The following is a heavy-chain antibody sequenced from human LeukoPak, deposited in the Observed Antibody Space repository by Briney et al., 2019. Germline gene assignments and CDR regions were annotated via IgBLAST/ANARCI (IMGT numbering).Heavy chain of an antibody. V-gene: IGHV3-48*03. CDR2: ISSSGSTI. J-gene: IGHJ6*03. D-gene: IGHD5-24*01. CDR1: GFTFSSYE. Sequence: GGSLRLSCAASGFTFSSYEMNWVRQAPGKGLEWVSYISSSGSTIYYADSVKGRFTISRDNAKNSLYLQTNSLRAEDTAVYYCASRDGYKPYYYYYMDVWGKGTTVTVSS. CDR3: ASRDGYKPYYYYYMDV.